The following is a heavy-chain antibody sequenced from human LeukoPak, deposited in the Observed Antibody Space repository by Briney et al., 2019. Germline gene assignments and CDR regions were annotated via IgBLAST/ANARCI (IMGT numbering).Heavy chain of an antibody. J-gene: IGHJ4*02. CDR1: GFTFSSYA. CDR2: ISVSGGST. Sequence: PGGSLRLSCAASGFTFSSYAMSWVRQAPGKGLEWGSAISVSGGSTYYADSVKGRSTFYKDNSKNSFHLQSNRLRAEDTAVYYCAKDPRRWGQGTLVTVSS. V-gene: IGHV3-23*01. CDR3: AKDPRR.